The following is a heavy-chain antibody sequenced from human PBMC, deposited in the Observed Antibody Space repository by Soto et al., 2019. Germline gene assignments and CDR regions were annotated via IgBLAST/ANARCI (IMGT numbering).Heavy chain of an antibody. J-gene: IGHJ4*02. CDR2: INHFGTI. CDR3: ARGENIVLVLAAPFDR. Sequence: QVQLHQWGAGLLKPSETLSLTCAVEGGSLRDYYWSWIRQPPGKGLEWIGEINHFGTINYNPSLRSRVTISRDTSRNQFSLSLSSVTAADTAVYFCARGENIVLVLAAPFDRWGQGTLVTVSS. CDR1: GGSLRDYY. D-gene: IGHD2-15*01. V-gene: IGHV4-34*01.